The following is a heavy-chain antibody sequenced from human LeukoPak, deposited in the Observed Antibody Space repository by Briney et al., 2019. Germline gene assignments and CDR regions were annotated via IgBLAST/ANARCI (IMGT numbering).Heavy chain of an antibody. Sequence: SVKVSCKASGGIFRSHGVSWVRQAPGQGPQWMGGIVPVFKTTGYAQKFQGRLSLSIDDSTNTAYMDLTRLTSDDTAVYFCARARSTVVNDAFDIWGQGTMVTVSS. CDR2: IVPVFKTT. J-gene: IGHJ3*02. CDR1: GGIFRSHG. CDR3: ARARSTVVNDAFDI. D-gene: IGHD4-23*01. V-gene: IGHV1-69*05.